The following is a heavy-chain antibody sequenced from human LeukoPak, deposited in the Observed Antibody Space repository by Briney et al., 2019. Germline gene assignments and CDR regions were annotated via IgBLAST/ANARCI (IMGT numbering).Heavy chain of an antibody. CDR3: VRRAYGPDY. Sequence: LTGGSLRLSCAASGFTFSTYWMIWVRQAPGKGLEWVASIKEDGSEKYYVDSVKGRFTISRDNARNSLYLQMNRLRVEDTAMYFCVRRAYGPDYWGQGTLVTVSS. CDR2: IKEDGSEK. D-gene: IGHD4-17*01. CDR1: GFTFSTYW. J-gene: IGHJ4*02. V-gene: IGHV3-7*01.